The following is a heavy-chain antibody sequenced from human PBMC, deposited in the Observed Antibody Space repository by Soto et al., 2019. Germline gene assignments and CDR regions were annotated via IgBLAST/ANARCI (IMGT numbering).Heavy chain of an antibody. V-gene: IGHV4-59*01. Sequence: QVHLQESGPGLVKPSETLSLSCTVSGVSIRSYFWSWIRQPPGKGLEWIGYTYSTADTKYSPSIDHRAPIVADPSNTHFSLRLSPVSAVDLARYFCAGSKNRGGSGDYWGKGALVTVSS. CDR3: AGSKNRGGSGDY. CDR1: GVSIRSYF. J-gene: IGHJ4*02. CDR2: TYSTADT. D-gene: IGHD3-10*01.